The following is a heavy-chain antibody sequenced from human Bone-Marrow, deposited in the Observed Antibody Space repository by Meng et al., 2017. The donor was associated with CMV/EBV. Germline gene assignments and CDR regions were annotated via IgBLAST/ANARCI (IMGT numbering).Heavy chain of an antibody. J-gene: IGHJ3*02. D-gene: IGHD4-23*01. CDR3: ASGNSHAFDI. CDR2: IDIDGSST. V-gene: IGHV3-74*01. CDR1: GFTFNNYW. Sequence: LSLTCAASGFTFNNYWMHWVRQVPGKGLVWVSRIDIDGSSTTYADSVKGRFTVSRDNAKNTLSLQMNSLRAEDTAVYYCASGNSHAFDIWGQGTMVTVSS.